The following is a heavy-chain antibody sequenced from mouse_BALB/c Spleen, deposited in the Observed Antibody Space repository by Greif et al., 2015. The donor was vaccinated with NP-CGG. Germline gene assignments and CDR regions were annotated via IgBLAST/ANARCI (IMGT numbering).Heavy chain of an antibody. Sequence: QVQLKQSGAELVRPGSSVKISCKASGYAFSSYWMNWVKQRPGQGLEWIGQIYPGDGDTNYNGKFKGKATLTADKSSSTAYMQLNSLSSEDTAVCFCAREVYGTLDYWGQGTTLTVSS. CDR2: IYPGDGDT. D-gene: IGHD2-10*02. V-gene: IGHV1-80*01. J-gene: IGHJ2*01. CDR3: AREVYGTLDY. CDR1: GYAFSSYW.